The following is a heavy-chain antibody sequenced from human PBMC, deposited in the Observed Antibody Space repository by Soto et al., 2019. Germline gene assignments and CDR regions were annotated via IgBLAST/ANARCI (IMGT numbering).Heavy chain of an antibody. Sequence: GGSLRLSCSASGFIFRRYWMALVRQAPGKGLEWVATIKFDGREKNYLDSVQGRFTISREDADNSMSLQMSSLRGEDTAVYFCVRELDGYGRLDYWGLGTPVTVSS. CDR1: GFIFRRYW. CDR3: VRELDGYGRLDY. V-gene: IGHV3-7*01. D-gene: IGHD5-18*01. CDR2: IKFDGREK. J-gene: IGHJ4*02.